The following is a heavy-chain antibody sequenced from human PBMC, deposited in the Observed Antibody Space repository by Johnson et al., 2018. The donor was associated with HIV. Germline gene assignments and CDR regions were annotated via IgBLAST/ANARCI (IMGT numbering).Heavy chain of an antibody. CDR1: GFTFDDYG. CDR2: ISGGGGST. J-gene: IGHJ3*02. V-gene: IGHV3-20*04. D-gene: IGHD6-6*01. Sequence: VQLVESGGGVVRPGGSLRLSCVASGFTFDDYGMSWVRQAPGRGLEWVSAISGGGGSTYYADSVKGRFTISRDNSKNTLYLQMNSLRAEDTALYYCARHSTSSTMGAFDIWGQGTMVTVSS. CDR3: ARHSTSSTMGAFDI.